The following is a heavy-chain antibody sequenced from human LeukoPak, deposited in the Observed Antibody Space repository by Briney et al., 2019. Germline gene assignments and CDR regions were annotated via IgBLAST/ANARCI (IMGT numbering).Heavy chain of an antibody. Sequence: GGSLRLSCAVSGFTLSSYAMHWVRQAPGTRLEWVSSIAGTSGSTYYADSVKGRFIISRDNSKSTLFLQMNSLRAEDTAVYYCAKRGKYYFDFWGQGTLVPVSS. CDR2: IAGTSGST. D-gene: IGHD3-10*01. CDR3: AKRGKYYFDF. V-gene: IGHV3-23*01. CDR1: GFTLSSYA. J-gene: IGHJ4*02.